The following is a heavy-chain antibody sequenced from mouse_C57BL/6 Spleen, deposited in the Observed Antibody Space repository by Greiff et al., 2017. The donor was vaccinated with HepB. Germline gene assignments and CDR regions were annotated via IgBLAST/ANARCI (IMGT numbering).Heavy chain of an antibody. J-gene: IGHJ4*01. CDR1: GFTFSDYG. Sequence: VKVVESGGGLVKPGGSLKLSCAASGFTFSDYGMHWVRQAPEKGLEWVAYISSGSSTIYYADTVKGRFTISRDNAKNTLFLQMTSLRSEDTAMYYCARGNYDNAMDYWGQGTSVTVSS. D-gene: IGHD2-4*01. CDR3: ARGNYDNAMDY. V-gene: IGHV5-17*01. CDR2: ISSGSSTI.